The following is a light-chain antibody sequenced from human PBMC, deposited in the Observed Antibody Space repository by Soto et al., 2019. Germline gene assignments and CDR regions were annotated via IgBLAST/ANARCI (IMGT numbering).Light chain of an antibody. V-gene: IGKV1-9*01. CDR1: QGISSY. CDR3: QHYDSYPRT. J-gene: IGKJ1*01. CDR2: GAS. Sequence: DIQLTQSPSFLSASVGDRVTITCRASQGISSYLAWYQQKPRKAPEVLIFGASTLQSGVPSRFSGSGSGTEFNLTISSLQPDDCATYYCQHYDSYPRTFGQGNKVDIK.